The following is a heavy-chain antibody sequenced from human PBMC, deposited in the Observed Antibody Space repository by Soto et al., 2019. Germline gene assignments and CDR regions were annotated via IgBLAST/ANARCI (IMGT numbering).Heavy chain of an antibody. J-gene: IGHJ6*02. CDR3: AKVVVAAAMVNDYYGMDV. V-gene: IGHV3-30*04. CDR1: GFTFSGYA. D-gene: IGHD2-2*01. Sequence: GGSLRLSCAASGFTFSGYAMHWVRQPPGKGLEWVAVTSWDGNNKYYADSVKGRFTISRDNSKNTLYLQVNSLRAEDMAVYYCAKVVVAAAMVNDYYGMDVWSQGTTLNVSS. CDR2: TSWDGNNK.